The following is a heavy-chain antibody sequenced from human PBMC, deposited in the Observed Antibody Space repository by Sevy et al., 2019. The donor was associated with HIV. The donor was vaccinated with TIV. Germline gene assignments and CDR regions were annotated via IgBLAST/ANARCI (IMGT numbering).Heavy chain of an antibody. Sequence: GGSLRLSCAASGFTFSSYGMHWVRQAPGKGLEWVAVIWYDGSNKYYADSVKGRFTISRDNSKNTLYLQMISLRAEDTAGYYWARDKEEWPDNYYGMDVWGQGTTVTVSS. CDR3: ARDKEEWPDNYYGMDV. D-gene: IGHD3-3*01. CDR1: GFTFSSYG. V-gene: IGHV3-33*01. CDR2: IWYDGSNK. J-gene: IGHJ6*02.